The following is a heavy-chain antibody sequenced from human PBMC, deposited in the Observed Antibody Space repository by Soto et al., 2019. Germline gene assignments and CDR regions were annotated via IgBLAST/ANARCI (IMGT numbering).Heavy chain of an antibody. CDR3: AREKITGPFDY. V-gene: IGHV4-34*01. Sequence: SETLSLTCAVYGGSFSGYYWTWIRQPPGTGLEWIGEINHSGSTNYNPSLKSRVTISVDTSKNQFSLKLTSVTAADTAVYYCAREKITGPFDYWGQGTLVTSP. CDR1: GGSFSGYY. CDR2: INHSGST. J-gene: IGHJ4*02. D-gene: IGHD2-8*02.